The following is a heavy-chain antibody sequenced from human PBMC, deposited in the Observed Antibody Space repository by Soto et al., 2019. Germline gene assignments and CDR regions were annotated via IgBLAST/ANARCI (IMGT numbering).Heavy chain of an antibody. CDR1: GYTFTNYY. D-gene: IGHD5-12*01. CDR3: ARDMRSGYDPPTGYYGMDV. CDR2: INPSGGST. V-gene: IGHV1-46*01. J-gene: IGHJ6*02. Sequence: ASVKVSCKASGYTFTNYYMHWVRQAPGQGLEWMGIINPSGGSTSYAQKFQGRVTMTRDTSTSTVYMELSSLRSEDTAVYYCARDMRSGYDPPTGYYGMDVWGQGTTVTVSS.